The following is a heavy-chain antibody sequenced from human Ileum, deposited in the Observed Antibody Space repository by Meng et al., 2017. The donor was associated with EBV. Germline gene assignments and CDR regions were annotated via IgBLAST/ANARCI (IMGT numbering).Heavy chain of an antibody. CDR2: VYSGTT. J-gene: IGHJ4*02. CDR3: ARGGQWEPLDS. V-gene: IGHV4-59*01. Sequence: QVQLRGSGPRLVKPSETLSLTCTVSGASMTNNYWSWIRQSPGKTLEWIGFVYSGTTSYNPSLKSRVSLSEDTSKGQFSLRLTSVTAADTAVYYCARGGQWEPLDSWGQGILVTVSS. CDR1: GASMTNNY. D-gene: IGHD1-26*01.